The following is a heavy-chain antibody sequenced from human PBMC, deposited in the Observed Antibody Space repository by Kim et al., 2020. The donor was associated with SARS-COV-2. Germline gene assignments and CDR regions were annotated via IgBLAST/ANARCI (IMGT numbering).Heavy chain of an antibody. CDR3: ARQTTGGGSLGDAFDI. J-gene: IGHJ3*02. D-gene: IGHD1-1*01. Sequence: PSFQGQVTISADKSIATAYLQWSSLKASDTAMYYCARQTTGGGSLGDAFDIWGQGTMVTVSS. V-gene: IGHV5-51*01.